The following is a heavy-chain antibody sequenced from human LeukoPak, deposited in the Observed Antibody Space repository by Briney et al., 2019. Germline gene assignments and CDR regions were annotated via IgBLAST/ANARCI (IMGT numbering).Heavy chain of an antibody. V-gene: IGHV1-18*01. J-gene: IGHJ4*02. CDR1: GYTFTSSG. CDR2: ISTYNGYS. Sequence: ASVKVSCKTSGYTFTSSGITWVRQAPGQGLEWMGWISTYNGYSKYAQNLQGRVTMTADTSTSTAYMELSSLRSDDTAVYYCAKNSSGGYSDYWGQGTLVTVST. D-gene: IGHD6-19*01. CDR3: AKNSSGGYSDY.